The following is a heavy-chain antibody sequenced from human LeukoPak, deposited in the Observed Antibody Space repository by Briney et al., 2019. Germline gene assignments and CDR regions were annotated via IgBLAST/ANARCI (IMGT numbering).Heavy chain of an antibody. CDR1: GGSISSYY. CDR2: MYYSGST. CDR3: ARGGYYYDSSGYWGAFDI. Sequence: SETLSLTCTVSGGSISSYYWSWIRQPPGKGLEWIGYMYYSGSTNYNPSLKSRVTISVDTSKNQFSLKLSSVTAADTAVYYCARGGYYYDSSGYWGAFDIWGQGTMVTVSS. J-gene: IGHJ3*02. V-gene: IGHV4-59*01. D-gene: IGHD3-22*01.